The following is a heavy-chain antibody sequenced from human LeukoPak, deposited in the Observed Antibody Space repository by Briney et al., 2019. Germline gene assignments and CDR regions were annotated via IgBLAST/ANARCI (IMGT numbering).Heavy chain of an antibody. Sequence: PSEALSLTCTVSGGSISSYYWSWIRQPPGKGLEWIGYIYYSGSTNYNPSLKSRVTISVDTSKNQFSPKLSSVTAADTAVYYCARHEFQAPYGYWGQGTLVTVSS. V-gene: IGHV4-59*08. J-gene: IGHJ4*02. CDR2: IYYSGST. D-gene: IGHD3-10*01. CDR3: ARHEFQAPYGY. CDR1: GGSISSYY.